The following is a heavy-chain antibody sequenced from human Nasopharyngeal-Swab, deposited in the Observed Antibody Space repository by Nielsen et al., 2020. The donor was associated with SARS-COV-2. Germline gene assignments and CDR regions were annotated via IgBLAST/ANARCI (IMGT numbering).Heavy chain of an antibody. CDR2: ITSSTSQT. J-gene: IGHJ3*01. CDR3: AKDRPQVLGTTDGFDV. CDR1: GFTFSSYA. Sequence: GESLKISCVASGFTFSSYAMSWVRQAPGKGLEWVSVITSSTSQTYYADSVKGRFTISRDNSKNTVYLQMSSLRAEDTAIYYCAKDRPQVLGTTDGFDVWGQGTMVTVSS. V-gene: IGHV3-23*01. D-gene: IGHD1-7*01.